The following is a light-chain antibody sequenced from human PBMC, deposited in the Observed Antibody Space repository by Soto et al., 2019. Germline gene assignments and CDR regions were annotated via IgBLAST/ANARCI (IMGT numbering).Light chain of an antibody. CDR1: QTVSSSF. Sequence: EIVLTQSPGTLSLSAGERATLSCRASQTVSSSFLAWYQQKSGQAPRLLIYGASSRATGIPDRLSGSGSGTDFTLTISRLEPEDFAVYYCQQYGSSPITFGQGTRLEIK. J-gene: IGKJ5*01. V-gene: IGKV3-20*01. CDR2: GAS. CDR3: QQYGSSPIT.